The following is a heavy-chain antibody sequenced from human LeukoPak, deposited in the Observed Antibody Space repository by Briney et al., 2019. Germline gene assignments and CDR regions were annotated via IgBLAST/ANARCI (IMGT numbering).Heavy chain of an antibody. D-gene: IGHD3-22*01. J-gene: IGHJ5*02. CDR3: AREWLGRFDP. CDR2: IYHSGST. Sequence: SETLSLTCTVSGVSITTYYWSWIRQPPGKGLEWIGYIYHSGSTNYNPSLKSRVTISVDTSKNQFSLKLSSVTAADTAVYYCAREWLGRFDPWGQGTLVTVSS. CDR1: GVSITTYY. V-gene: IGHV4-59*13.